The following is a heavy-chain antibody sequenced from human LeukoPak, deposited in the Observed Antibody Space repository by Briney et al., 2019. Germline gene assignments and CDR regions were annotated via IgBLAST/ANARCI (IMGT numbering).Heavy chain of an antibody. CDR3: ARHEGGYAASDY. CDR1: GYRFTRYW. V-gene: IGHV5-10-1*01. D-gene: IGHD5-12*01. J-gene: IGHJ4*02. Sequence: GEPLKISCKGSGYRFTRYWISWVRKMPGKGLEWLGKIDPSDSYTNYSPSFQGHVTISSDKSISTAYLQWSTLKASDTAMYYCARHEGGYAASDYWGQGTLVTVSS. CDR2: IDPSDSYT.